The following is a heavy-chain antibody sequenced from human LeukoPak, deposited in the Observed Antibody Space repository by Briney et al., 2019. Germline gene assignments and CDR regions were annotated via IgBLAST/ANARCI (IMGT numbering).Heavy chain of an antibody. V-gene: IGHV1-2*02. J-gene: IGHJ6*03. Sequence: ASVKVSCKASGFTLTDYIHWVRQDPRQGLQWMGWIKPNSGDTDYAQKFQGRVTMTRDTSISTVYMELSSLRSDDTAVYYCARADSVPAGDYHYWYMDVWGKGTTVSVSS. CDR3: ARADSVPAGDYHYWYMDV. CDR1: GFTLTDY. D-gene: IGHD2-2*01. CDR2: IKPNSGDT.